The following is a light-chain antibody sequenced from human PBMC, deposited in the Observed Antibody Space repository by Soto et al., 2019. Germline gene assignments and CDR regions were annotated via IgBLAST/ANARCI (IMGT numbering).Light chain of an antibody. V-gene: IGKV3-15*01. CDR1: QGISRN. Sequence: EIVITQNPATLSVSPGERATLSCRASQGISRNLAWYQQKPGQAPRLLILGASTRATGIPARFSGSGSGTEFTLTISSLQSEDFAVYYCKQYNTWPPFTFGQGTRLEI. CDR3: KQYNTWPPFT. CDR2: GAS. J-gene: IGKJ5*01.